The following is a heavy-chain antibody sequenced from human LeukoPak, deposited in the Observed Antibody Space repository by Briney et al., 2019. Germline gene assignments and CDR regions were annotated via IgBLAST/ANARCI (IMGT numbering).Heavy chain of an antibody. J-gene: IGHJ4*02. V-gene: IGHV4-30-2*01. Sequence: SQTLSLTCAVSGGSISSGGYSWSWLRQPPGKGLEWIGYIYHSGSTYYNPSLKSRVTISVDRSKNQFSLKLSSVTAADTAVYYCARESGGEYEPYFDYWGQGTLVTVSS. CDR2: IYHSGST. CDR3: ARESGGEYEPYFDY. CDR1: GGSISSGGYS. D-gene: IGHD2/OR15-2a*01.